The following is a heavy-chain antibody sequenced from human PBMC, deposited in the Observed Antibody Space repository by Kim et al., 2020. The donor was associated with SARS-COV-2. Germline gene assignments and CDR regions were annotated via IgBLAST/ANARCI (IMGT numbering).Heavy chain of an antibody. D-gene: IGHD2-15*01. CDR1: GFTVSSNY. CDR2: IYSGGST. CDR3: ARDCSGGSCYQH. Sequence: GGSLRLSCAASGFTVSSNYMSWVRQAPGKGLEWVSVIYSGGSTYYADSVKGRFTISRDNSKNTLYLQMNSLRAEDTAVYYCARDCSGGSCYQHWGQGTLVTVSS. V-gene: IGHV3-53*01. J-gene: IGHJ1*01.